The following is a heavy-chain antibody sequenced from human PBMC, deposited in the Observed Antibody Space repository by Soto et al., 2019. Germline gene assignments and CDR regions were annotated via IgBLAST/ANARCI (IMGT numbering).Heavy chain of an antibody. CDR2: ISYDGSNK. CDR3: ARVPARPTAFDY. Sequence: GGSLRLSCAASGFTFSNYAMHWVRQAPGKGLEWVALISYDGSNKDYADFVKGRFTISRDNSRNTLFLQMNSLRDDDTAVYYCARVPARPTAFDYWGQGTLVTAPQ. CDR1: GFTFSNYA. V-gene: IGHV3-30-3*01. J-gene: IGHJ4*02. D-gene: IGHD1-1*01.